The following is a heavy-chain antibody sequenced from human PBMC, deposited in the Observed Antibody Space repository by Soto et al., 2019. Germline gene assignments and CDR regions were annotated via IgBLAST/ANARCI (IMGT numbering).Heavy chain of an antibody. CDR2: VNQYGSENY. J-gene: IGHJ6*02. V-gene: IGHV3-7*05. CDR3: ARDTGNCYYVQDTCGIDV. CDR1: GFTFRTYW. Sequence: EVQLVESGGGLVQPGGSLRLSCAASGFTFRTYWMSWVRQAPGKGLAWVGNVNQYGSENYYYVDSVKGRFTIPRDNAENSVDLQMNRLRVEDTAVYYCARDTGNCYYVQDTCGIDVWGQGTTVFVSS. D-gene: IGHD3-10*02.